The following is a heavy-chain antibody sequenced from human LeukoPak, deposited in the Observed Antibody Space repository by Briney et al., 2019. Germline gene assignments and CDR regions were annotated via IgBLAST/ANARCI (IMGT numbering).Heavy chain of an antibody. J-gene: IGHJ4*02. CDR1: EFTFSLYA. V-gene: IGHV3-21*05. Sequence: GGSLRLSCAASEFTFSLYAMNWVRQAPGKGLEWISYINDVSADIRYADSVKGRFTISRDNAKNTLYLQMSSLRAEDTAVYYCARDTYQPGRIDSWGQGTLVIVSS. CDR2: INDVSADI. CDR3: ARDTYQPGRIDS. D-gene: IGHD1-14*01.